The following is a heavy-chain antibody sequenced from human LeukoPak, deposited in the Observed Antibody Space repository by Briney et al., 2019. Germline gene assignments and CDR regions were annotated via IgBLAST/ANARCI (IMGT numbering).Heavy chain of an antibody. CDR2: INHSGST. D-gene: IGHD3-10*01. J-gene: IGHJ4*02. CDR3: ARSSLLWFGEFLTPFDY. V-gene: IGHV4-34*01. Sequence: SETLSLTCAVYGGSFSGYYWSWIRQPPGKGLEWIGEINHSGSTNYNPSLKSRVTISVDTSKNQFSLKLSSVTAADTAVYYCARSSLLWFGEFLTPFDYWGQGTLVTVSS. CDR1: GGSFSGYY.